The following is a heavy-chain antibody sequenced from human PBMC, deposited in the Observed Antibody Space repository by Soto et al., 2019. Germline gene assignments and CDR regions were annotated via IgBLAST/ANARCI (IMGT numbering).Heavy chain of an antibody. CDR2: ISPYSGYT. CDR1: GYSFMKYG. Sequence: ASVKVSCKGFGYSFMKYGINWVRQAPGQGLEWVGWISPYSGYTHSAQKFHGRLTLTTDTAASTAYMELRILRSADTALYYCDQDASVLIPAAQPSRFDSWGQGTLVTVSS. D-gene: IGHD2-8*01. J-gene: IGHJ4*02. V-gene: IGHV1-18*01. CDR3: DQDASVLIPAAQPSRFDS.